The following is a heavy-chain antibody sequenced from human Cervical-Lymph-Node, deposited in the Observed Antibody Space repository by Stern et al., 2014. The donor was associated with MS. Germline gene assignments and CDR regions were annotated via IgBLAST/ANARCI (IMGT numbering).Heavy chain of an antibody. CDR1: GFTFSDAW. V-gene: IGHV3-15*01. D-gene: IGHD2/OR15-2a*01. Sequence: EMQLVESGGGFVKPGGSLRLSCAASGFTFSDAWMHWVRQAPGKGLEWVGRIRSITDGGTIDYAAPVKGRFTISRDDSKNTLYLQMNSLKAEDTGVYYCAAVSRADYWGQGTLVTVSS. J-gene: IGHJ4*02. CDR3: AAVSRADY. CDR2: IRSITDGGTI.